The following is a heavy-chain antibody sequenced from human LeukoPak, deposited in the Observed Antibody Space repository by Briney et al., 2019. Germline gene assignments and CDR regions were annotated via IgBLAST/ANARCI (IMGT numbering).Heavy chain of an antibody. CDR1: GGTFSSYA. V-gene: IGHV1-69*13. D-gene: IGHD2-2*01. J-gene: IGHJ5*02. CDR2: IIPIFGTA. Sequence: ASVKVSCKASGGTFSSYAISWVRQAPGQGLEWMGGIIPIFGTANYAQKFQGRVTITADESTSTAYMELSSLRSEDTAVYYCARAGDIVVVPAAIRFDPWGQGTLVTVSS. CDR3: ARAGDIVVVPAAIRFDP.